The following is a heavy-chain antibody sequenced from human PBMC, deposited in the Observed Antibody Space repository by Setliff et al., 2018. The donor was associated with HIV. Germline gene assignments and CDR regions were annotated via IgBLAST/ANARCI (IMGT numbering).Heavy chain of an antibody. V-gene: IGHV1-2*02. CDR3: ARENSGYAPGPFDY. CDR2: INPNSGGT. J-gene: IGHJ4*02. D-gene: IGHD5-12*01. Sequence: ASVKVSCKASGYTFTGDYIHWVRQAPGQGLEWMGWINPNSGGTNYEQKFQGRVTMTTDTSTSTAYMELRSLRSDDTAVYYCARENSGYAPGPFDYWGQGILVTVSS. CDR1: GYTFTGDY.